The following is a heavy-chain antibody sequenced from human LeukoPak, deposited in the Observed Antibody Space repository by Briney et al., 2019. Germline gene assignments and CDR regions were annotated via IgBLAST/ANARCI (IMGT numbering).Heavy chain of an antibody. Sequence: PSETLSLTCTVSGGSISSSSDYWSWIRQPPGKGLEWIGNIGNINYSGSTYYNPSLESRVTISVDTSKNQFSLKLSSVTAADTAVYFCARAEGATTIDYWGQGTLVTVSS. V-gene: IGHV4-39*07. CDR2: IGNINYSGST. D-gene: IGHD1-26*01. CDR3: ARAEGATTIDY. J-gene: IGHJ4*02. CDR1: GGSISSSSDY.